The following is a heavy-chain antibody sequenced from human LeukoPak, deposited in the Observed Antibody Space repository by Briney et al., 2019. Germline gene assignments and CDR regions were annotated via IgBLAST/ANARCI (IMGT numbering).Heavy chain of an antibody. Sequence: ASVKVSCKASGYTFTSYYMRWVRQAPGQGLEWMGIINPSGGSTSYAQKFQGRVTMTRDMSTSTVYMELSSLRSEDTAVYYCARGAVVRGVLITSFEGRWNWFDPWGQGTLVTVSS. J-gene: IGHJ5*02. CDR3: ARGAVVRGVLITSFEGRWNWFDP. V-gene: IGHV1-46*01. CDR2: INPSGGST. CDR1: GYTFTSYY. D-gene: IGHD3-10*01.